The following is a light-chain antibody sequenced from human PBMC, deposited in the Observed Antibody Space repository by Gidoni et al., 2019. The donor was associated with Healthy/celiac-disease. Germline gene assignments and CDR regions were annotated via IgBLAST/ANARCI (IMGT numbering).Light chain of an antibody. J-gene: IGKJ2*03. Sequence: ELVLTQSPGTLSLSPGERATLSCRASQSVSSSYLAWYQQKPGQAPRLLIYGESSRATGIPDRFSGSGSGTDFTLTISRLEPEDFAVYYCQQYGSSLYSFXQXTKLEIK. V-gene: IGKV3-20*01. CDR3: QQYGSSLYS. CDR2: GES. CDR1: QSVSSSY.